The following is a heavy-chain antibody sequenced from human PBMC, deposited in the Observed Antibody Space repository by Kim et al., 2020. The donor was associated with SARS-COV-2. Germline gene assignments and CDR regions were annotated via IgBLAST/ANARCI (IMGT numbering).Heavy chain of an antibody. Sequence: RFTISRDNSKNTLYLQMNSLRAEDTAVYYCARWGTRDIVATLWGDGFDYWGQGTLVTVSS. D-gene: IGHD5-12*01. CDR3: ARWGTRDIVATLWGDGFDY. J-gene: IGHJ4*02. V-gene: IGHV3-30*01.